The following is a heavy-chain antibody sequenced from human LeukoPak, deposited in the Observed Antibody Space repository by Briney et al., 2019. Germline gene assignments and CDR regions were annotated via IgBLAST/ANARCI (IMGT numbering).Heavy chain of an antibody. CDR1: GFTFSSYA. J-gene: IGHJ5*02. CDR2: ISASGGSA. D-gene: IGHD1-1*01. CDR3: AKDRNWNDVVSWFDP. Sequence: GESLRLSCAASGFTFSSYAMSWVRQAPGKGLEWVSAISASGGSAYYTDSVKGRFTIPRDNSKNTLYLQMNSLRAEDTAVYYCAKDRNWNDVVSWFDPWGQGTLVTVSS. V-gene: IGHV3-23*01.